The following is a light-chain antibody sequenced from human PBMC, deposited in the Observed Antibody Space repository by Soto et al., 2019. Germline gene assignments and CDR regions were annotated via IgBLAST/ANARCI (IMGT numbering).Light chain of an antibody. CDR2: WAS. V-gene: IGKV4-1*01. CDR3: QQHGSSPPYT. CDR1: QSVYYSSNNNNY. J-gene: IGKJ2*01. Sequence: DIVMTQSPDSLAVSLGERATINCKSSQSVYYSSNNNNYLAWYQQKPGQPPKLLIYWASTRESGVPDRFSGSGSGTDFTLTISSLQAEDVAVYYCQQHGSSPPYTFGQGTTVDIK.